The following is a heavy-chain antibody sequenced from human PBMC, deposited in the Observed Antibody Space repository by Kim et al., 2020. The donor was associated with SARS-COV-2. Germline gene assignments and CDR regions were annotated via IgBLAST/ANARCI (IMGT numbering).Heavy chain of an antibody. CDR3: LGGFYFDY. J-gene: IGHJ4*02. D-gene: IGHD3-16*01. CDR2: GNGIT. Sequence: GNGITRYSQKFQGRVTFTTDTSASTAYMELSFLRSEDSAVYYCLGGFYFDYWGQGTLVTVSS. V-gene: IGHV1-3*01.